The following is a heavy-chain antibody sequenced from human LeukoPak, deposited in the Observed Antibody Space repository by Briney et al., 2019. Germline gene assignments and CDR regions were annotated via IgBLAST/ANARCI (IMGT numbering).Heavy chain of an antibody. CDR3: ARDHCSSTSCSIFDY. CDR1: GYTFTGYY. D-gene: IGHD2-2*01. CDR2: INPNSGGT. V-gene: IGHV1-2*02. J-gene: IGHJ4*02. Sequence: ASVKVSCKASGYTFTGYYMHWVRQAPGQGLEWMGWINPNSGGTNYAQKFQGRVTMTSDTSISTAYMELSRLRSDDTAVYYCARDHCSSTSCSIFDYWGQGTLVTVSS.